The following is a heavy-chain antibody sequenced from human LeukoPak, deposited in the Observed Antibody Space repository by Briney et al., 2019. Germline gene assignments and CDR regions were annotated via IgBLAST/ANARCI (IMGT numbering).Heavy chain of an antibody. CDR1: GGSLSNYY. V-gene: IGHV4-39*01. Sequence: SETLSLTCTVSGGSLSNYYWSWIRQPPGKGLEWIGSIYYSGSTYYNPSLKSRVTISVDTSKNKFTLKLSSVTAADTAVYYCARLGSGLPPDYWGQGTLVTVSS. J-gene: IGHJ4*02. D-gene: IGHD3-10*01. CDR3: ARLGSGLPPDY. CDR2: IYYSGST.